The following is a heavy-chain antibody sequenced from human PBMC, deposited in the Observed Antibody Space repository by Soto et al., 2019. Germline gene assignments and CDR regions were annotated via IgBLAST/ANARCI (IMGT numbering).Heavy chain of an antibody. J-gene: IGHJ4*02. CDR1: GYTFTSYG. V-gene: IGHV1-18*01. Sequence: GASVKVSCKASGYTFTSYGISWVRQAPGQGLEWMGWISAYNGNTNYAQKLQGRVTMTTDTSTSTAYMELRILRSDDTAVYYCARDYDSSGYYLVVFDYWGQGTLVTVSS. D-gene: IGHD3-22*01. CDR3: ARDYDSSGYYLVVFDY. CDR2: ISAYNGNT.